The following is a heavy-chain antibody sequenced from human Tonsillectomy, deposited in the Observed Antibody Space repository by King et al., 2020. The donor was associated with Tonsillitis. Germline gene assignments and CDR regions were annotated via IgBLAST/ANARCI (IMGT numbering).Heavy chain of an antibody. V-gene: IGHV3-9*01. CDR2: ISWNSVRI. Sequence: VQLVESGGGLVQPGRSLRLSCAASGFTFDDYAMHWVRHAPGKGLEWVSGISWNSVRIGYADSVKGRFTISRDNAKNSLYLQMNSLRAEDTALYYCAKALYGMDVWGQGTTVTVSS. J-gene: IGHJ6*02. CDR1: GFTFDDYA. CDR3: AKALYGMDV.